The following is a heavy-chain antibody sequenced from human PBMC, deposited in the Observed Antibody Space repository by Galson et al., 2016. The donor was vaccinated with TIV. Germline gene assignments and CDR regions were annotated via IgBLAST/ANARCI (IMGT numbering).Heavy chain of an antibody. CDR2: ISYGGNNK. D-gene: IGHD5-18*01. Sequence: SLRLSCAASGFIFSDYAIHWVRQAPGKGLEWVALISYGGNNKFYGDSVKGRFTISRDNSKNTVSLQMNSLRAEDTAVYYCAKDAGYSYGYDYGMEVWGQGTTVTVSS. V-gene: IGHV3-30*18. CDR1: GFIFSDYA. J-gene: IGHJ6*02. CDR3: AKDAGYSYGYDYGMEV.